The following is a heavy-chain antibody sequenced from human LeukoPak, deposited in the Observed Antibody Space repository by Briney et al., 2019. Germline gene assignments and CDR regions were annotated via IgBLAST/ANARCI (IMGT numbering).Heavy chain of an antibody. J-gene: IGHJ5*02. CDR2: VIPLYGTS. CDR3: ARDQAARRNWNDGGDGFDP. V-gene: IGHV1-69*13. Sequence: ASVKVSCKASGGTFSSYAISWVRQAPGQGLEWVGGVIPLYGTSSYAQKFQGRVTITADDSTSTVYMELTSLRSEDTAVYYCARDQAARRNWNDGGDGFDPWGQGTLVTVSS. CDR1: GGTFSSYA. D-gene: IGHD1-1*01.